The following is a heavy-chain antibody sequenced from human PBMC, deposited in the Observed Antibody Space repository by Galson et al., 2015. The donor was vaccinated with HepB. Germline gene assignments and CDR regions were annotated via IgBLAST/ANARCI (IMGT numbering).Heavy chain of an antibody. D-gene: IGHD3-10*01. Sequence: SLRLSCAASGFTFSNAWMSWVRQAPGKGLEWVGRIKSKTDGGTTDYAAPVKGRFTISRDDSKNTLYLQMNSLKTEDTAVYYCTTGGELGSWNTDAIDIWGQGTMVTVSS. J-gene: IGHJ3*02. V-gene: IGHV3-15*01. CDR1: GFTFSNAW. CDR3: TTGGELGSWNTDAIDI. CDR2: IKSKTDGGTT.